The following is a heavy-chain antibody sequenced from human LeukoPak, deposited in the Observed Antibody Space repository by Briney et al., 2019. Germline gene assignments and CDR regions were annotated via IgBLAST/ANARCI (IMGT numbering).Heavy chain of an antibody. Sequence: ASVKLSSKASGYTFTSYDINWVRQATGHGLEWMGWMNPNIGNTGYAHTFQGRVTMTRNTSISTAYMELSSLRSEDTAVYYCARGRNDLGGYSSSWYFLSPRKQKNWFDPWGQGTLVTVSS. CDR3: ARGRNDLGGYSSSWYFLSPRKQKNWFDP. V-gene: IGHV1-8*01. CDR2: MNPNIGNT. D-gene: IGHD6-13*01. CDR1: GYTFTSYD. J-gene: IGHJ5*02.